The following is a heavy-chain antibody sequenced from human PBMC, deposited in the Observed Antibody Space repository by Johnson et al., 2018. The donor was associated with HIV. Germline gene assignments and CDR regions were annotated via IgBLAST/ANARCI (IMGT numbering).Heavy chain of an antibody. CDR2: VSYDESSK. J-gene: IGHJ3*02. Sequence: QVLLVESGGGVVHPGRSLRLSCAASGFTFRSYPMNWVRQAPGKGLEWVAFVSYDESSKYYRDSVKGRFTISRDNSKNTLYLQMNSLRADDTAVYYCARLPSGYSRDRFNIWGQGTMVTVSS. D-gene: IGHD5-18*01. CDR1: GFTFRSYP. CDR3: ARLPSGYSRDRFNI. V-gene: IGHV3-30*04.